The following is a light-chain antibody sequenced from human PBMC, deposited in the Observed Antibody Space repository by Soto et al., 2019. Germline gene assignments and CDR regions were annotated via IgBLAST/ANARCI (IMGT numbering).Light chain of an antibody. CDR3: LQDYYYPFT. V-gene: IGKV3-20*01. J-gene: IGKJ3*01. CDR1: QTVDSSY. CDR2: DAS. Sequence: EIVLAQSPGTLSLSPGERATLSCRASQTVDSSYLAWYQQKPGQAPRLLIYDASSRATGIPDRFSGSGSGTDFTLTISRLEPEDFAVYYCLQDYYYPFTFGPGTKVDIK.